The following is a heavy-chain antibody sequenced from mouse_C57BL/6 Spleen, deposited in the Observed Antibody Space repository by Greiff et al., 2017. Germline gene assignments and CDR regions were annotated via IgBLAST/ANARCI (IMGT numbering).Heavy chain of an antibody. CDR3: AREGNWAVYYFDY. Sequence: QVQLKESGAELVKPGASVKLSCKASGYTFTSYWMHWVKQRPGRGLEWIGRIDPNSGGTKYNEKFKSKATLTVDKPSSTAYMQLSSLTSEDSAVYYCAREGNWAVYYFDYWGQGTTLTVSS. CDR1: GYTFTSYW. D-gene: IGHD4-1*01. CDR2: IDPNSGGT. V-gene: IGHV1-72*01. J-gene: IGHJ2*01.